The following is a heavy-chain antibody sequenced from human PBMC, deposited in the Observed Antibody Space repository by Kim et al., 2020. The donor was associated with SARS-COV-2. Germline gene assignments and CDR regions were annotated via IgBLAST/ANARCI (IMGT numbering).Heavy chain of an antibody. CDR3: TRDRRLVYRAEFDY. V-gene: IGHV3-49*04. J-gene: IGHJ4*02. CDR1: GFTFGDYV. D-gene: IGHD1-20*01. Sequence: GGSLRLSCTASGFTFGDYVMSWVRQAPGKGLEWVGFIRSKAYGGTTEYAASVKGRFTISRDDSKSIAYLQMNSLKTEDTAVYYCTRDRRLVYRAEFDYWGQGTLVTVSS. CDR2: IRSKAYGGTT.